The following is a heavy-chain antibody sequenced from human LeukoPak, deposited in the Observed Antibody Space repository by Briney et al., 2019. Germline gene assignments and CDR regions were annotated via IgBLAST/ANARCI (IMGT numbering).Heavy chain of an antibody. D-gene: IGHD3-22*01. V-gene: IGHV1-46*01. J-gene: IGHJ4*02. CDR2: INLIDG. CDR1: GYTFTTYY. Sequence: ASVTVSCKASGYTFTTYYMHGVRQAPGQGLEWVGLINLIDGNTQRFQGRVTVTRDTSTSTVFRELSSLRSEDTAVYYCARGPSHYDSSGHFDYWDQGTLVTVS. CDR3: ARGPSHYDSSGHFDY.